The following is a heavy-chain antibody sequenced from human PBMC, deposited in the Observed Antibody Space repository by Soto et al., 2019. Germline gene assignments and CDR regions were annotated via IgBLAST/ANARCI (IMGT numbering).Heavy chain of an antibody. CDR1: GFTFDDYA. CDR2: ISWNSGSI. J-gene: IGHJ4*02. Sequence: EVQLVESGGGLVQPGRSLRLSCAASGFTFDDYAMHWVRQAPGKGLEWVSGISWNSGSIGYADSVKGRFTISRDNAKNSLYLQMNSLRAEDTALYYCARGGYSYGPFDYWGQGTLVTVSS. V-gene: IGHV3-9*01. CDR3: ARGGYSYGPFDY. D-gene: IGHD5-18*01.